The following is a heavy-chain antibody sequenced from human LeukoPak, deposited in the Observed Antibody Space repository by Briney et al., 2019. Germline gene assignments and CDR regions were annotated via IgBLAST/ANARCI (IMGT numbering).Heavy chain of an antibody. D-gene: IGHD2/OR15-2a*01. CDR2: IGKDGTGN. V-gene: IGHV3-7*01. CDR1: GFCLSRYR. Sequence: PGGSLRLSCAASGFCLSRYRMSWVRQAPGNAREWLANIGKDGTGNHYVDTVKGRFTISRDNAKNSVYLEMNSLRADDTAVYYCARDLDFYATDYWGQGTLVTVSS. CDR3: ARDLDFYATDY. J-gene: IGHJ4*02.